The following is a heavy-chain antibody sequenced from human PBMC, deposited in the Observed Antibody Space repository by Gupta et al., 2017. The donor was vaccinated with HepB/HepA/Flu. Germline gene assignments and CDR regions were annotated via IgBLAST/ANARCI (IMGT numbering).Heavy chain of an antibody. Sequence: EVQLLESGGGLVQPGGSVRFSCAASGFTFSSIAMSWVRQAPGTGLEWVSAISVSGGSTYYADPVKGRFTISRDNSKNKLYLQMNSLRAEDTAVYYCAKGVDTAMDYYFDYWGQGTLVTVSS. V-gene: IGHV3-23*01. CDR2: ISVSGGST. CDR3: AKGVDTAMDYYFDY. CDR1: GFTFSSIA. J-gene: IGHJ4*02. D-gene: IGHD5-18*01.